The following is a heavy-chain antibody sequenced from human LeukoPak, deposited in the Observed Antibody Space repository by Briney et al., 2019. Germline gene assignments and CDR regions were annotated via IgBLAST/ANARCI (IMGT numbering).Heavy chain of an antibody. CDR3: ARDAKYYYGSRTFFFYEY. V-gene: IGHV4-38-2*02. CDR1: GYSISSGYY. J-gene: IGHJ4*02. D-gene: IGHD3-10*01. Sequence: PSETLSLTCTVSGYSISSGYYWGWIRQPPGKGLEWIGSIYHSGSTYYNPSLKSRVTISADTSKNQFSLKLSSVTAADTAIYYCARDAKYYYGSRTFFFYEYWGQGTLLTVSS. CDR2: IYHSGST.